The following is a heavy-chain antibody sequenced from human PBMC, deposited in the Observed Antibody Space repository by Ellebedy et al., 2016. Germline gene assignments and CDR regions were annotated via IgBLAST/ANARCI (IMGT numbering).Heavy chain of an antibody. D-gene: IGHD3-10*01. Sequence: ASVKVSXKASRYTFTGYYMHWVRQAPGQGLEWMGWINPNSGGTNYAQKFQGWVTMTRDTSISTAYMELSRLRSDDTAVYYCARDGSGQYGMDVWGQGTTVTVSS. CDR2: INPNSGGT. V-gene: IGHV1-2*04. CDR1: RYTFTGYY. CDR3: ARDGSGQYGMDV. J-gene: IGHJ6*02.